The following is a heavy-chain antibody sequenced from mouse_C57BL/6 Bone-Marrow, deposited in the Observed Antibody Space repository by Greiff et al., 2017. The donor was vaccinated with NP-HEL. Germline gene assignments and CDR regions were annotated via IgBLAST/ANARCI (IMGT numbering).Heavy chain of an antibody. CDR3: ARRYGYDVGYAMDY. J-gene: IGHJ4*01. CDR1: GYAFSSSW. Sequence: QVQLQQSGPELVKPGASVKISCKASGYAFSSSWMNWVKQRPGKGLEWIGRIYPGDGDTNYNGKFNGKATLTADKSSSTAYMQLSSLTSEDSAVYFCARRYGYDVGYAMDYWGQGTSVTVSS. V-gene: IGHV1-82*01. CDR2: IYPGDGDT. D-gene: IGHD2-2*01.